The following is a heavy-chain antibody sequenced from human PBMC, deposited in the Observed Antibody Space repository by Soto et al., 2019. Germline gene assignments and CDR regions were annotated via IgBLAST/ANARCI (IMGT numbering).Heavy chain of an antibody. CDR2: ISYDGSDK. J-gene: IGHJ1*01. CDR3: SKGVLEAPPYFQH. Sequence: QVQLVESGGGVVQPGRSLRLSCAASGFTFSSYGMHWVRQAPGKGLEWVAVISYDGSDKYYADSVKGRFTISRHNSNYIPYLHLDSLRSLDKAVYYRSKGVLEAPPYFQHWGQGTLVTVSS. CDR1: GFTFSSYG. D-gene: IGHD6-6*01. V-gene: IGHV3-30*18.